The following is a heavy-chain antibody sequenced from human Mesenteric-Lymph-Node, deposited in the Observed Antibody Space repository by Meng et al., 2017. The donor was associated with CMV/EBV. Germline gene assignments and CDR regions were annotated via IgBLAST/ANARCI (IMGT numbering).Heavy chain of an antibody. J-gene: IGHJ6*02. D-gene: IGHD2-2*01. CDR3: AREGVPAAGMGV. V-gene: IGHV3-66*02. Sequence: GESLKISCAASGFTFSSNYMSWVRQAPGKGLEWVSVIYSGGSTYYADSVKGRFTISRDNSKNTLYLQMNSLRAEDTAVYYCAREGVPAAGMGVWGQGTTVTVSS. CDR2: IYSGGST. CDR1: GFTFSSNY.